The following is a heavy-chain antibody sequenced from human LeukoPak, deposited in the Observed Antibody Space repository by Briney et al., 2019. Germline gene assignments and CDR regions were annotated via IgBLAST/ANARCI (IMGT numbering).Heavy chain of an antibody. Sequence: PSETLSLTCTVSGGSISSSSYYWGWIRQPPGKGLEWIGSIYYSGSTYYNPSLKSRVTISVDTSKNQFSLKLSSVTAADTAVYYCARRVRLRMALAAAGRPYYFDYWGQGTLVTVSS. D-gene: IGHD6-13*01. CDR2: IYYSGST. J-gene: IGHJ4*02. V-gene: IGHV4-39*07. CDR3: ARRVRLRMALAAAGRPYYFDY. CDR1: GGSISSSSYY.